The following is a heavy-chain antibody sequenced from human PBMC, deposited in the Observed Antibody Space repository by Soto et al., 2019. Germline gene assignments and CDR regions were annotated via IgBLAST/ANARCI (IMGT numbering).Heavy chain of an antibody. V-gene: IGHV1-58*01. D-gene: IGHD2-15*01. CDR1: GFTFTSSA. J-gene: IGHJ5*02. Sequence: SVKVSCKASGFTFTSSAVQWVRQARGQRLEWIGWIVVGSGNTNYAQKFQERVTITRDMSTSTAYMELSSLRSEDTAVYYCAADFDGEVVVAKGFDPWGQGTLVTVSS. CDR3: AADFDGEVVVAKGFDP. CDR2: IVVGSGNT.